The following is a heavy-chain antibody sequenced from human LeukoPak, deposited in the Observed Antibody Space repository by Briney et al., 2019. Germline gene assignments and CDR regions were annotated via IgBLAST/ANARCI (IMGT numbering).Heavy chain of an antibody. CDR3: AKDARYATILDY. CDR1: GFTFSSYG. CDR2: IRYDGSNK. V-gene: IGHV3-30*02. Sequence: GGSLRLSCAASGFTFSSYGMHWVRQAPGKGLEWVAFIRYDGSNKYYADSVKGRFTISRDNSKNTLYLQMNSLRAEDTAVYYCAKDARYATILDYWGQGTLVTVFS. D-gene: IGHD5-12*01. J-gene: IGHJ4*02.